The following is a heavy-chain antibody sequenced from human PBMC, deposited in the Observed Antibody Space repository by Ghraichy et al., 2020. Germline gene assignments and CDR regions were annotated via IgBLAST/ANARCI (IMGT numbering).Heavy chain of an antibody. CDR3: AREARMYYYDSSGYYDY. CDR1: GGSISSGGYS. Sequence: SLNISCAVSGGSISSGGYSWSWIRQPPGKGLEWIGYIYYSGSTYYNPSLKSRVTISVDTSKNQFSLKLSSVTAADTAVYYCAREARMYYYDSSGYYDYWGQGTLVTVSS. V-gene: IGHV4-30-4*07. D-gene: IGHD3-22*01. CDR2: IYYSGST. J-gene: IGHJ4*02.